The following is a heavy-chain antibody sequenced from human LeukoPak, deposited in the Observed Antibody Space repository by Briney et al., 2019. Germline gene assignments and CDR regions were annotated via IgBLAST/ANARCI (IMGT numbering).Heavy chain of an antibody. V-gene: IGHV1-18*04. CDR1: GYTFTSYY. Sequence: ASVKVSCKASGYTFTSYYMHWVRQAPGQGLEWMGWISAYNGNTNYAQKLQGRVTMTTDTSTSTAYMELRSLRSDDTAVYYCAQASSGYRNWGQGTLVTVSS. J-gene: IGHJ4*02. D-gene: IGHD3-22*01. CDR3: AQASSGYRN. CDR2: ISAYNGNT.